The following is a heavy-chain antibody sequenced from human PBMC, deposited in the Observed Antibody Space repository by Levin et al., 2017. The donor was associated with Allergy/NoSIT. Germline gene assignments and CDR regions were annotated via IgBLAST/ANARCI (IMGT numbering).Heavy chain of an antibody. V-gene: IGHV4-34*01. J-gene: IGHJ5*02. CDR1: GGSFSGYY. Sequence: SETLSLTCAVYGGSFSGYYWSWIRQPPGKGLEWIGEISHSGSTNCNPSLKSRVTISVDTSKNQFSLKLSSVTAADTAVYYCARGTPSPAYSSTWTSWFDPWGQGTLVTVSS. D-gene: IGHD6-13*01. CDR2: ISHSGST. CDR3: ARGTPSPAYSSTWTSWFDP.